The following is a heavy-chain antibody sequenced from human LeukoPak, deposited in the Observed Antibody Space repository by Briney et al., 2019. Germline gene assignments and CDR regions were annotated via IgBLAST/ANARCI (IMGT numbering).Heavy chain of an antibody. V-gene: IGHV3-7*03. Sequence: SGGSLRPSCAASGFTFSSYWMSWVRQAPGKGLEWVANIKEDGSEKYYVDSVKGRLTISRDNAKNSLYLQMNSLRAEDTAVYYCARDHFDWVGDFDYWGQGTLVTVSS. CDR3: ARDHFDWVGDFDY. CDR1: GFTFSSYW. D-gene: IGHD3-9*01. J-gene: IGHJ4*02. CDR2: IKEDGSEK.